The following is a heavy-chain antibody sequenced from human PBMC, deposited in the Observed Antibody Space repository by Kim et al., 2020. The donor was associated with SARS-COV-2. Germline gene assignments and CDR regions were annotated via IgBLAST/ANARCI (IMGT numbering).Heavy chain of an antibody. Sequence: ASVKVSCKASGYTFSAYYIHWVRQAPGQGIEWMGWIKPKSGATNYAQNFQGRVTMTRDMSITTAYMELSRLTSDDTAVYYCGRVHVPFQSDGGVDVWGQGTAVTVSS. CDR3: GRVHVPFQSDGGVDV. J-gene: IGHJ6*02. CDR1: GYTFSAYY. V-gene: IGHV1-2*02. CDR2: IKPKSGAT.